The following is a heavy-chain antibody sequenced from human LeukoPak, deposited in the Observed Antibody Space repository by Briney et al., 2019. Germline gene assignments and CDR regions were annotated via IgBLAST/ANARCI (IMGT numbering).Heavy chain of an antibody. D-gene: IGHD3-10*01. V-gene: IGHV3-48*03. Sequence: GGSLRLSCAASGFTFSSYEMIWVRQAPGKGLEWVSYISSSDNTIYYADSVKGRFTISRDNARDSLSLQMNSLRAEDTAVYYCARDVRHGAGTYYDGEYYYYYMDVWGKGTRSPSP. CDR2: ISSSDNTI. J-gene: IGHJ6*03. CDR3: ARDVRHGAGTYYDGEYYYYYMDV. CDR1: GFTFSSYE.